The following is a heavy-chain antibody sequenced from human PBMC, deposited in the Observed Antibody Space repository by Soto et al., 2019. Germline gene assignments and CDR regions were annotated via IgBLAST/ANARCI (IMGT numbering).Heavy chain of an antibody. V-gene: IGHV3-7*01. J-gene: IGHJ3*02. CDR2: IKQDGSEK. CDR1: GFTFSSYW. Sequence: GGSLRLSCAASGFTFSSYWMSWVRQAPGKGLEWVANIKQDGSEKYYVDSVKGRFTISRDNAKNSLYLQMNSLRAEDTAVYYCARDQWAFGDRPGAFDIWGQGTMVTVSS. D-gene: IGHD3-10*01. CDR3: ARDQWAFGDRPGAFDI.